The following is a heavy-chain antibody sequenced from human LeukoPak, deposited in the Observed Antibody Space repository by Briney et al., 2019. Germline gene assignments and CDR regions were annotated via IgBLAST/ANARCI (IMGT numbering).Heavy chain of an antibody. Sequence: RGGSLRLSCAASGFTFDDYAMHWVRQAPGKGLEWVSGISWNSGSIGYADSVKGRFTISRDNAKNSLYLQMNSLRAEDTALYYCARAASAYCGGDCYWYYFDYWGQGTLVTVSS. CDR1: GFTFDDYA. CDR2: ISWNSGSI. V-gene: IGHV3-9*01. CDR3: ARAASAYCGGDCYWYYFDY. J-gene: IGHJ4*02. D-gene: IGHD2-21*02.